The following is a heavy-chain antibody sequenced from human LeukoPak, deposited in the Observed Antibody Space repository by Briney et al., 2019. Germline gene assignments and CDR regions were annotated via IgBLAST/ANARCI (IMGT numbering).Heavy chain of an antibody. CDR2: IYHSGST. J-gene: IGHJ5*02. Sequence: RPSQTLSLTCTVSGASISSGGYYWSWIRQPPGKGLEWIGYIYHSGSTYYNPSLKSRVTISVDRSKNQFSLKLSSVTAADTAVYYCARELRFLEWPLGWFDPWGQGTLVTVSS. CDR3: ARELRFLEWPLGWFDP. V-gene: IGHV4-30-2*01. D-gene: IGHD3-3*01. CDR1: GASISSGGYY.